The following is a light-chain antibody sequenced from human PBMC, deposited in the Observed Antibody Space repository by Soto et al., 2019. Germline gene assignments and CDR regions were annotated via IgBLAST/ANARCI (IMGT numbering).Light chain of an antibody. CDR1: SSNIGNSA. J-gene: IGLJ1*01. CDR3: AAWDDSLNAYV. CDR2: YDD. V-gene: IGLV1-36*01. Sequence: QSVLTQPPSVSEAPRQRVTISCSGSSSNIGNSAVNWYQQVPGKAPKLLIYYDDLKPSGVSARFSGSKSGTSASLAISGLQSEDEADYYCAAWDDSLNAYVFGTGTKATVL.